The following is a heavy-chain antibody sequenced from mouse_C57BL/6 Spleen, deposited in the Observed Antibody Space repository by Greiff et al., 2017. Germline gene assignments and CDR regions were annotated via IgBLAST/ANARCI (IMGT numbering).Heavy chain of an antibody. CDR1: GFTFSDAW. CDR3: TRGITTVVAPFDY. Sequence: EVMLVESGGGLVQPGGSMKLSCAASGFTFSDAWMDWVRQSPEKGLEWVAEIRNKANNHATYYAESVKGRFTISRDDSKSSVYLQMNSLRAEDTGIYYCTRGITTVVAPFDYWGQGTTLTVSS. J-gene: IGHJ2*01. CDR2: IRNKANNHAT. V-gene: IGHV6-6*01. D-gene: IGHD1-1*01.